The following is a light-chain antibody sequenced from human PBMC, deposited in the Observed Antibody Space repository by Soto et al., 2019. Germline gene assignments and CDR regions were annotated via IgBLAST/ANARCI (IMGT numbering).Light chain of an antibody. V-gene: IGLV2-14*03. CDR2: DVS. Sequence: VLAQPASVPRPPGQSITVSLIGTTRVIASYDYVSWYQQHPGKVPKLMIYDVSNRPSGISNRFSGSKSGNTASLTISGLQAEDEADYYCTSFTTADTHVFGTGTKVTVL. CDR3: TSFTTADTHV. J-gene: IGLJ1*01. CDR1: TRVIASYDY.